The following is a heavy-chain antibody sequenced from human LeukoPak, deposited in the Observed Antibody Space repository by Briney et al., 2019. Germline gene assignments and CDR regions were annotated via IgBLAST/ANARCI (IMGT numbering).Heavy chain of an antibody. CDR3: ARAKGYYYGMDV. Sequence: EASVQVSCKASGYTFTGYYIYWVRQAPGQGLECMGWINPNSGDTKYTQKFQGRVTMTRDTSISTAYMELSGLRYDDTAVYYCARAKGYYYGMDVWGQGTTVTVSS. CDR2: INPNSGDT. CDR1: GYTFTGYY. J-gene: IGHJ6*02. V-gene: IGHV1-2*02.